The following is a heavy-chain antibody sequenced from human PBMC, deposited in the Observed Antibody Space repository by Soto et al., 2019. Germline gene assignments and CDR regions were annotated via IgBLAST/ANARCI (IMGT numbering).Heavy chain of an antibody. J-gene: IGHJ6*02. CDR1: RYTYTSYA. Sequence: ASVKASCKDSRYTYTSYAMHWARQAPGQRHEWMGWINAGNGNTKYSQKFQGRVTITRDTSASTAYMELSSLRSEDTAVYYCTCIFSGGYGYGFYYYGMDVWGQGTTVTVSS. CDR2: INAGNGNT. CDR3: TCIFSGGYGYGFYYYGMDV. V-gene: IGHV1-3*01. D-gene: IGHD5-18*01.